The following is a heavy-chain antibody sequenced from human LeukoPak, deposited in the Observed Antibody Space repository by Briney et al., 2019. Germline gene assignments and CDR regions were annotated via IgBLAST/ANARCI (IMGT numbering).Heavy chain of an antibody. Sequence: SETLSHTCTVSGGSISSSSYYWGWIRQPPGKGLEWIASIYYSGSTYYNPSLKSRVTISVDTSKNQFSLKLSSVTAADTAVYYCASLGGENYQLLSRHAYWGQGTLVTVSS. D-gene: IGHD2-2*01. CDR1: GGSISSSSYY. V-gene: IGHV4-39*01. CDR2: IYYSGST. J-gene: IGHJ4*02. CDR3: ASLGGENYQLLSRHAY.